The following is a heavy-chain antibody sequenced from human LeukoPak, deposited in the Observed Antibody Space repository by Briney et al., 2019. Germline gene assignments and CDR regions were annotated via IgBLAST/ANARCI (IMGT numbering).Heavy chain of an antibody. V-gene: IGHV1-8*01. Sequence: VASVKVSCKASGYTFTNYDINWVRQATGQGLEWMGRMNPNSGNTDYAQKFQGRVTMTRNTSISTAYVELSSLVSEDTAVYYCARGTGSWLRLTRWFDSWGQGTLVTVSS. CDR3: ARGTGSWLRLTRWFDS. D-gene: IGHD5-12*01. CDR2: MNPNSGNT. CDR1: GYTFTNYD. J-gene: IGHJ5*01.